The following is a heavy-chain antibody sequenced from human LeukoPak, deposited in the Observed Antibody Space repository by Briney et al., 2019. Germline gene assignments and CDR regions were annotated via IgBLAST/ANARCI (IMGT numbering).Heavy chain of an antibody. CDR2: IIPIFGTA. CDR3: ASKMDIAVVPAVYYYYMDV. Sequence: GASVKVSCKASGYTFTSYGISWVRQAPGQGLEWMGGIIPIFGTANYAQKFQGRVTITADESTSTAYMELSSLRSEDTAVYYCASKMDIAVVPAVYYYYMDVWGKGTTVTVSS. V-gene: IGHV1-69*13. CDR1: GYTFTSYG. D-gene: IGHD2-2*03. J-gene: IGHJ6*03.